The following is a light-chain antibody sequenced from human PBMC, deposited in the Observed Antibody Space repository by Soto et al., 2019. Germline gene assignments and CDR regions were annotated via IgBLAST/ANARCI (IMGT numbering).Light chain of an antibody. CDR1: SSDVGDYNY. J-gene: IGLJ2*01. Sequence: QSALTQPPSASGSPGQSVTISCTGTSSDVGDYNYVSWYQQHPGKAPKLMIYEVSKRPSGVPDRFSDSKSGNTASLTVSGVQAEDEADYYCSSYAGSNNFVFGGGTKLTVL. V-gene: IGLV2-8*01. CDR3: SSYAGSNNFV. CDR2: EVS.